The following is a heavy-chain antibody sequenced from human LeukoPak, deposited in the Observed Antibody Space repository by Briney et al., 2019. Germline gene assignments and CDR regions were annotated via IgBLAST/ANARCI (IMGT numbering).Heavy chain of an antibody. CDR1: GYSFSTYD. V-gene: IGHV1-18*01. J-gene: IGHJ6*02. CDR3: VRDLEIATTHYYYGMDV. Sequence: ASVKVSCKASGYSFSTYDISWVRQAPGQGLEWMGWITIYNGNTNYAQKFQGRVTMTTDTSASTVYMELRSLRSDDTAVYYCVRDLEIATTHYYYGMDVWGQGTTVTVSS. CDR2: ITIYNGNT. D-gene: IGHD5-24*01.